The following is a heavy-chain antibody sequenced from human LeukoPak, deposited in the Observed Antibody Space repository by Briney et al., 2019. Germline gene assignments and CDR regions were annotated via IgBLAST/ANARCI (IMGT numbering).Heavy chain of an antibody. D-gene: IGHD3-3*01. Sequence: GGSLRLSCAASGFTFSSYAMSWVRQAPGKVLEWVSAISGSGGSTYYADSVKDRCTISRDNSKNTLYLQMNSLRAEDTAVYYCAKDFESPRLFGVVIIFSGQNYFDYWGQGTLVTVSS. CDR2: ISGSGGST. CDR1: GFTFSSYA. V-gene: IGHV3-23*01. CDR3: AKDFESPRLFGVVIIFSGQNYFDY. J-gene: IGHJ4*02.